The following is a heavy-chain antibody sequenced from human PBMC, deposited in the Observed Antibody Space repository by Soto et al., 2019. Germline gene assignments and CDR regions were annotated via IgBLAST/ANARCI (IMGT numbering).Heavy chain of an antibody. V-gene: IGHV1-69*06. Sequence: SVKVSCKASGGSFSTLGINWVRQAPGQGLEWMGGIIPLFGKARYAETSQGRVTITADTSTGRAYMQVSSLRSDDTAVFYCATAHNSGWYFFDYWGPGTLVTVSS. D-gene: IGHD6-19*01. CDR1: GGSFSTLG. CDR3: ATAHNSGWYFFDY. J-gene: IGHJ4*02. CDR2: IIPLFGKA.